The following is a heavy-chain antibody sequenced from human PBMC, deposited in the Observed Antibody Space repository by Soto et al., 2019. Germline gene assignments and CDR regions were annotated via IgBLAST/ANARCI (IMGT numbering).Heavy chain of an antibody. V-gene: IGHV5-51*01. CDR3: ARKIRRDGSTIYDY. D-gene: IGHD3-16*01. J-gene: IGHJ4*02. Sequence: GESLKISCKGSGYSFTSYWIGWVRQMPENGLEWMGIIYPGDSDTRYSPSFQGQVTITADKSISTAYLQWSSLKASDTAMYYCARKIRRDGSTIYDYWGQGTLVTVSS. CDR2: IYPGDSDT. CDR1: GYSFTSYW.